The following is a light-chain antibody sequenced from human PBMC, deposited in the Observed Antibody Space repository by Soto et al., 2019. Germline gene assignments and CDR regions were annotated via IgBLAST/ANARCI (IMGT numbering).Light chain of an antibody. V-gene: IGKV3-15*01. Sequence: EIVMTQSPATLSVSPGERATLSCRASQSVRSNLAWYQQTPGQAPRVFIYGASTRDTGIPARFSGSGAGPEFTLPISSLQSEDVAVYYCQQYNNWPITFGQGTRLEIK. CDR2: GAS. J-gene: IGKJ5*01. CDR3: QQYNNWPIT. CDR1: QSVRSN.